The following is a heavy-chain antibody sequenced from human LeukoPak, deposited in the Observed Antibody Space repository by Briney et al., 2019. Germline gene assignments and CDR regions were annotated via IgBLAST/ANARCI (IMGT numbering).Heavy chain of an antibody. D-gene: IGHD3-10*01. CDR2: IYHSGST. J-gene: IGHJ4*02. Sequence: SETLSLTCAVSGGSISSSNWWSWVRQPPGKGLEWIGEIYHSGSTNYNPSLRSRVTISVDTSKNQFSLRLSSVTAADTAMYYCARHQATYYSGSGSFYFDYWGQGTLVTVSS. CDR3: ARHQATYYSGSGSFYFDY. CDR1: GGSISSSNW. V-gene: IGHV4-4*02.